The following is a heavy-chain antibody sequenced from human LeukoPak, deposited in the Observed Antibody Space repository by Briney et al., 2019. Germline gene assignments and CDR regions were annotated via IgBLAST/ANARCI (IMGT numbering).Heavy chain of an antibody. V-gene: IGHV3-33*01. D-gene: IGHD3-10*01. J-gene: IGHJ4*02. CDR1: GFTFSSYG. CDR3: ARGGDYGSGNYFDY. Sequence: TGRSLRLSCAASGFTFSSYGMNWVRQAPGKELEWVAVIWYDGSDKYYADSVKGRFTISRDSSKNTLYLQMNSLRVEDTAVYYCARGGDYGSGNYFDYWGQGTLVTVSS. CDR2: IWYDGSDK.